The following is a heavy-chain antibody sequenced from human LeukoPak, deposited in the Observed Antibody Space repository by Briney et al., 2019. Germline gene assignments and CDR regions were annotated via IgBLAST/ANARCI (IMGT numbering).Heavy chain of an antibody. V-gene: IGHV3-53*01. Sequence: GGSLRLSCAASGFTVSNNYMSWVRQAPGKGLEWVSVIHSGGSTHYADSVKGRLTISRDNSKNTLYLQMNSLRAEDTAVYYCAKGRRGYSSSSTNWFDPWGQGTLVTVSS. D-gene: IGHD6-13*01. CDR1: GFTVSNNY. J-gene: IGHJ5*02. CDR2: IHSGGST. CDR3: AKGRRGYSSSSTNWFDP.